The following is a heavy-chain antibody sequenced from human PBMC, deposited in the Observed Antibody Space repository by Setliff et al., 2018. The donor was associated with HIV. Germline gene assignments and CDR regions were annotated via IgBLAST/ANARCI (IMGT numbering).Heavy chain of an antibody. J-gene: IGHJ6*02. CDR1: GDSINSGTYY. CDR2: IIHTGST. CDR3: ARGRSCSSSSCYLVYYYYYGMDV. Sequence: SDTLSLTCTVSGDSINSGTYYWSWIRQPPGKGLEWIGEIIHTGSTNYNPSLKSRVTISVDTSKNQFSLRLSSVTAADTAVYYCARGRSCSSSSCYLVYYYYYGMDVWGHGSTVTVSS. V-gene: IGHV4-39*07. D-gene: IGHD2-2*01.